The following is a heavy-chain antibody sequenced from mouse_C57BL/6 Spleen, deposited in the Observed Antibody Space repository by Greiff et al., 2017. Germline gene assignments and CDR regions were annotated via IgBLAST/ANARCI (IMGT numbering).Heavy chain of an antibody. CDR2: IDPETGGT. D-gene: IGHD1-1*01. CDR3: TRWRYYAYYFDY. Sequence: QVQLQQSGAELVRPGASVTLSCKASGYTFTDYEMHWVKQTPVHGLEWIGAIDPETGGTAYNQKFKGKAILTADKSSSTAYMELRSLTSEDSAVDYCTRWRYYAYYFDYWGKGTTLTVSS. J-gene: IGHJ2*01. V-gene: IGHV1-15*01. CDR1: GYTFTDYE.